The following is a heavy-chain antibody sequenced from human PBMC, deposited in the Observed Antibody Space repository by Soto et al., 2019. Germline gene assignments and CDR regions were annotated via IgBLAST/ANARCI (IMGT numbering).Heavy chain of an antibody. Sequence: PGGSLRLSCAASGFTFSSYAMSWVRQAPGKGLEWVSAVLVGGVNTFYADSVKGRFTISRDNSKNTLYLQMNSLRAEDTAVYYCARAPNYYGSGSYYNRLGVGYYYGMDVWGQGTTVTVSS. CDR3: ARAPNYYGSGSYYNRLGVGYYYGMDV. J-gene: IGHJ6*02. D-gene: IGHD3-10*01. V-gene: IGHV3-23*01. CDR2: VLVGGVNT. CDR1: GFTFSSYA.